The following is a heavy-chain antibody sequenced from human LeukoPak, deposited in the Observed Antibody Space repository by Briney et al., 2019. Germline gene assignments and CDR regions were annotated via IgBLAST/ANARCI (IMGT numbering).Heavy chain of an antibody. CDR3: AHRSQVLVGATALYYFDY. CDR2: IYWNDDK. D-gene: IGHD1-26*01. CDR1: GFSLSTSGVG. J-gene: IGHJ4*02. Sequence: SGPTLVKPTQPLTLSCTFSGFSLSTSGVGVGWIRQPPGKALEWLSLIYWNDDKRYSPSLKNRLTITKDTSKNQVVLTMTNMDPVDTATYYCAHRSQVLVGATALYYFDYWGQGTLVTVSS. V-gene: IGHV2-5*01.